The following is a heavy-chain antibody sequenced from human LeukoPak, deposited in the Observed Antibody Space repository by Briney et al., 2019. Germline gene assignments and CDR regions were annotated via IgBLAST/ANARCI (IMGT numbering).Heavy chain of an antibody. CDR1: GGTFSSYA. CDR3: ASNLLYCSSTSCYFDY. J-gene: IGHJ4*02. CDR2: IIPIFGTA. V-gene: IGHV1-69*13. Sequence: SVKVSCKTSGGTFSSYAISWVRQAPGQGLEWMGGIIPIFGTANYAQKFQGRVTITADESTSTAYMELSSLRSEDTAVYYCASNLLYCSSTSCYFDYWGQGTLVAVSS. D-gene: IGHD2-2*01.